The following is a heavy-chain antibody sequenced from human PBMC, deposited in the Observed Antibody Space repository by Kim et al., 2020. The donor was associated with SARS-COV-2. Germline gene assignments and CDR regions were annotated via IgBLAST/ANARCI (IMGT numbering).Heavy chain of an antibody. CDR3: ARGNHVGNLDY. Sequence: TNSNPSLKSRVTISVDTSKNQFSLKLSSVTAADTAVYYCARGNHVGNLDYWGQGTLVTVSS. CDR2: T. J-gene: IGHJ4*02. V-gene: IGHV4-61*02. D-gene: IGHD7-27*01.